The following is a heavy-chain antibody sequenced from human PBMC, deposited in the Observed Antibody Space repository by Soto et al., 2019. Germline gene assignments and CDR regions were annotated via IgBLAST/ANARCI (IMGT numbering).Heavy chain of an antibody. J-gene: IGHJ5*02. D-gene: IGHD3-22*01. CDR1: GGSISSSSYY. Sequence: SETLSLTCTVSGGSISSSSYYWGWIRQPPGKGLEWIGEINHSGSTNYNPSLKSRVTISVDTSKNQFSLKLSSVTAADTAVYYCARKMPTMIVVVIQNWFDPWGQGTLVTVSS. CDR3: ARKMPTMIVVVIQNWFDP. V-gene: IGHV4-39*07. CDR2: INHSGST.